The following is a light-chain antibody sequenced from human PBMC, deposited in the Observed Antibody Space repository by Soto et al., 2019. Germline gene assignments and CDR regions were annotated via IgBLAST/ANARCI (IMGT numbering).Light chain of an antibody. V-gene: IGKV3D-15*01. CDR2: GAS. Sequence: EIVMTQSPATLSVSPGEKATLSCRASQSVSNNLAWFQQKPGQVPRLLIYGASNRATGVSARFSGSGSGTEFTLTISSLEPEDFAVYYCQQYGRSPTWTFGQGTKVDIK. CDR1: QSVSNN. J-gene: IGKJ1*01. CDR3: QQYGRSPTWT.